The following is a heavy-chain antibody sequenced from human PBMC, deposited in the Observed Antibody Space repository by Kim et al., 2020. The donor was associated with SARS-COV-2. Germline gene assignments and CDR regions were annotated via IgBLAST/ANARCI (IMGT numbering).Heavy chain of an antibody. CDR2: IYYSGST. CDR1: GGSISSYY. Sequence: SETLSLTCTVSGGSISSYYWSWIRQPPGKGLEWIGYIYYSGSTNYNPSLKSRVTISVDTSKNQFSLKLSSVTAADTAVYYCARFRGDSLTFDYWGQGTLVTVSS. D-gene: IGHD6-13*01. J-gene: IGHJ4*02. CDR3: ARFRGDSLTFDY. V-gene: IGHV4-59*13.